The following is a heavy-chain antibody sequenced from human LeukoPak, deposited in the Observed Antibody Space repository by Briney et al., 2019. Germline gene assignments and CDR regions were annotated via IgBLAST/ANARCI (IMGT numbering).Heavy chain of an antibody. V-gene: IGHV4-4*07. CDR3: ARRRWGYHYYFDY. D-gene: IGHD2-21*01. CDR2: VYTSGST. J-gene: IGHJ4*02. Sequence: SETLSLTCTVSGGSISTYYWSWIRQPADKGLEWIGRVYTSGSTNYNPSLKSRVTMSVDTSKNHFSLQLSSVTAADTAVYYCARRRWGYHYYFDYWGQGTLVTVSS. CDR1: GGSISTYY.